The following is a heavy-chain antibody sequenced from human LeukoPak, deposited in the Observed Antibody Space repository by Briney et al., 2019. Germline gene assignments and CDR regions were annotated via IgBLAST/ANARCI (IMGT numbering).Heavy chain of an antibody. Sequence: GESLKISCKGSGYSFTSYWIGWVRKMPGKGLEWMGIIYPGDSDTRYSPSFQGQVTISADKSISTAYLQWSSLKASDTAMYYCARRAYYYDSSGYPHDAFDIWGQGTMVTVSS. D-gene: IGHD3-22*01. V-gene: IGHV5-51*01. CDR3: ARRAYYYDSSGYPHDAFDI. J-gene: IGHJ3*02. CDR2: IYPGDSDT. CDR1: GYSFTSYW.